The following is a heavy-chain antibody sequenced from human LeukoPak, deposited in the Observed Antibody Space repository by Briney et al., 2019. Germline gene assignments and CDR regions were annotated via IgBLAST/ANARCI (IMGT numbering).Heavy chain of an antibody. CDR1: GGSIMTYY. D-gene: IGHD5-12*01. Sequence: SETLSLTCTVSGGSIMTYYWSWIRQPPGKGLEWIGYIYYSGSTNYNPSLKSRVTISVDTSKNQFSLKLSSVTAADTAVYYCARDEMVATIGFDYWGQGTLVTVSS. V-gene: IGHV4-59*12. J-gene: IGHJ4*02. CDR2: IYYSGST. CDR3: ARDEMVATIGFDY.